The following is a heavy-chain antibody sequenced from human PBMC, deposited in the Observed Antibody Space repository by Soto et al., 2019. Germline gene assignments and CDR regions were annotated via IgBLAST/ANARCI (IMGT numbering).Heavy chain of an antibody. CDR3: ARHDLELLPYNWFDP. V-gene: IGHV1-46*01. CDR2: INPSGGST. J-gene: IGHJ5*02. CDR1: GYTFTSYY. Sequence: ASVKVSCKASGYTFTSYYMHWVRQAPGQGLEWMGIINPSGGSTSYAQKFQGRVTISVDTSKNQFSLKLSSVTAADTAVYYCARHDLELLPYNWFDPWGQGTLVTVSS. D-gene: IGHD1-7*01.